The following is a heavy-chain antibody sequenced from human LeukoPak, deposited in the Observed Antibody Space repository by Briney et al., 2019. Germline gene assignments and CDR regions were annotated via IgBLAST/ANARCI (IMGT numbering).Heavy chain of an antibody. CDR2: IHYTGST. J-gene: IGHJ5*02. CDR1: GDAISGSTYY. Sequence: PSETLSLTCTVSGDAISGSTYYWGWIRQPPGEGLEWIGSIHYTGSTYYNPSLKTRVTINVDTSKNQFSLKLSSVTAADTSVYYCARHERRNYNFWSGSYKTREAYWFDPWGRGTLVTVSS. CDR3: ARHERRNYNFWSGSYKTREAYWFDP. D-gene: IGHD3-3*01. V-gene: IGHV4-39*01.